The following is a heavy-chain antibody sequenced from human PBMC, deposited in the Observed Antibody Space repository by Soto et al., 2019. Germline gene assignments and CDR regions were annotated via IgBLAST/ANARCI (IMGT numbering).Heavy chain of an antibody. D-gene: IGHD3-9*01. CDR3: ARGGFPLRYFDWFAGKFDY. V-gene: IGHV4-34*01. CDR2: INHSGST. CDR1: GGSFSGYY. Sequence: PAESLSLTCAVYGGSFSGYYWSWIRQPPGKGLEWIGEINHSGSTNYNPSLKSRVTISVDTSKNQFSLKLSSVTAADTAVYYCARGGFPLRYFDWFAGKFDYWGQGTLVTVSS. J-gene: IGHJ4*02.